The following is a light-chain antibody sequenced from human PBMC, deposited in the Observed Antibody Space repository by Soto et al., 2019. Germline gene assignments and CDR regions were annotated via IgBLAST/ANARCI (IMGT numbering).Light chain of an antibody. CDR1: QSISTY. V-gene: IGKV1-39*01. CDR3: QQSYSSPMYN. Sequence: IQMTQSPSSLSASVGDRVTIACRASQSISTYLNWYQQTPGKAPKLLIYAASTLQNGVPSRFSGSGAGRECTLTISSLQPDDFAPYYCQQSYSSPMYNFGQGTNLEIK. J-gene: IGKJ2*01. CDR2: AAS.